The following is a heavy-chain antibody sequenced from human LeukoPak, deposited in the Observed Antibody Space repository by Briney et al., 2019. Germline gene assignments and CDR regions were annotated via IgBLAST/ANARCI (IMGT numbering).Heavy chain of an antibody. CDR2: INSDGSST. CDR3: ARKAAGLTLDF. CDR1: GFTFSSYW. J-gene: IGHJ4*02. D-gene: IGHD6-13*01. Sequence: GGSLRLSCAASGFTFSSYWMHWVRQAPGKGLVWVSRINSDGSSTNYADSVKGRFTISRGNAENTLYLQMNSLRAEDTAVYCCARKAAGLTLDFWGQGTLVTVSS. V-gene: IGHV3-74*01.